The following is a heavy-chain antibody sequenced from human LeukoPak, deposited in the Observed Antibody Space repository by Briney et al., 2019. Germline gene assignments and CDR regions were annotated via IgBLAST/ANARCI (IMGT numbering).Heavy chain of an antibody. CDR3: ARRYSSSWFFDS. D-gene: IGHD6-13*01. J-gene: IGHJ4*02. CDR1: GYSFSSHW. Sequence: AESLKISCKDSGYSFSSHWFAWARQMPGKGLEWMGNIYPGDSESRYSPSFQGQVTISADKSISTAYLQWSSLKASDTAMYYCARRYSSSWFFDSWGQGTLVTVSS. V-gene: IGHV5-51*01. CDR2: IYPGDSES.